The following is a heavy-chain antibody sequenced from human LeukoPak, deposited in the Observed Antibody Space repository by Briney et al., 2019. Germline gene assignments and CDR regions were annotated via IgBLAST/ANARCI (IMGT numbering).Heavy chain of an antibody. CDR3: ARVALAGTTWALVTYYFDY. J-gene: IGHJ4*02. CDR2: INPHSGGT. CDR1: GYIFTGYY. V-gene: IGHV1-2*02. D-gene: IGHD1-1*01. Sequence: ASVKVSCKASGYIFTGYYIHWVRQAPGQGLEWMGWINPHSGGTNHAQKFQGRVTMTRDTSISTAYMELSRLRSDDTAVYYCARVALAGTTWALVTYYFDYWGQGTLVTVSS.